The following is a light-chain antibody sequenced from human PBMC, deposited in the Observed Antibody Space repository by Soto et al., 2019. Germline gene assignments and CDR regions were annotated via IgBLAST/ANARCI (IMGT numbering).Light chain of an antibody. CDR1: QSVGSN. CDR3: QQYYSWPLT. CDR2: GAS. V-gene: IGKV3-15*01. J-gene: IGKJ1*01. Sequence: EIVMTQSPATLSVSPGERATLSCRASQSVGSNLAWYQQKPGQAPRFLIYGASTRAPGLPARFSGSGSGTEFTLTISSLQSEDFAVYYCQQYYSWPLTFGQGTKVDIK.